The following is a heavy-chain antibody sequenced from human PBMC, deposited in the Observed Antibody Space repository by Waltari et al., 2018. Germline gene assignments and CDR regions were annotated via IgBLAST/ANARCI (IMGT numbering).Heavy chain of an antibody. J-gene: IGHJ6*02. CDR2: LYPAGNT. V-gene: IGHV3-53*01. Sequence: EVQLVESGGHLIQPGGSLRLSCAASSFNVSSYYMNWVRQAPGRGLEWVAILYPAGNTYSADSGKGRFTFSRDNSKNTLYLQMNSLRAEDTAVYYCARGNTKYGMDVWGQGTTVTVSS. CDR1: SFNVSSYY. CDR3: ARGNTKYGMDV. D-gene: IGHD3-10*01.